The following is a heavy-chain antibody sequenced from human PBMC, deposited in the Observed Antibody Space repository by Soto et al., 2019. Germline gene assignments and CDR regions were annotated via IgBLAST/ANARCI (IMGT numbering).Heavy chain of an antibody. CDR2: IYPGDSDT. D-gene: IGHD5-18*01. V-gene: IGHV5-51*01. Sequence: PGESLNISCNGSGYSFTLYWIGWVRQMPGKGLEWMGIIYPGDSDTRYSPSFQGQVTISADKSISTAYLQWSSLKASDTAMYYCARVQLWLQDGFDYWGQGTLVTVSS. J-gene: IGHJ4*02. CDR1: GYSFTLYW. CDR3: ARVQLWLQDGFDY.